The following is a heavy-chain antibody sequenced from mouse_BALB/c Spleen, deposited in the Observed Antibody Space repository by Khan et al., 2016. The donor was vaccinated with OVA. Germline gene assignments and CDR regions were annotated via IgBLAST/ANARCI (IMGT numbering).Heavy chain of an antibody. CDR1: GYSFTGYF. CDR2: IIPHIGET. CDR3: TRIYRSDFDY. Sequence: EVELVESGPELVRPGASVKISCKASGYSFTGYFMNWVMQSQGKSLEWIGRIIPHIGETFQTQRFKEKATLTVDKSSSTAHMELRSLASEDSAVYYCTRIYRSDFDYWGQGTTLTVSS. V-gene: IGHV1-20*02. J-gene: IGHJ2*01. D-gene: IGHD1-1*01.